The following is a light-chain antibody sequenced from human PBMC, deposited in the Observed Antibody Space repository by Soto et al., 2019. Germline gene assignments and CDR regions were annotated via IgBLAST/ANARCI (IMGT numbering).Light chain of an antibody. J-gene: IGKJ1*01. Sequence: EVVMTQSPDTLSVSPGQRATLSCRASQSVNSNLAWYQQKLGQPPRLLIYGASTRATDIPPRFSGSGSGTDFTLTINRLQSEDFANYYCQQYNNWPRTFGQGTKVEIK. CDR2: GAS. V-gene: IGKV3-15*01. CDR1: QSVNSN. CDR3: QQYNNWPRT.